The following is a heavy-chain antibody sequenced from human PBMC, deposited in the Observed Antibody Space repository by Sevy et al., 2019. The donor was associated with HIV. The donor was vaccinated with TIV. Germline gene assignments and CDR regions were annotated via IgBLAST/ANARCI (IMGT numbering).Heavy chain of an antibody. D-gene: IGHD3-10*01. J-gene: IGHJ4*02. Sequence: GGSLRLSCAASGFIFNSYAMSWVRQAPGKGVEWVSGIRGGGGSTDYADSVKGRSSISRDSSRNTVYLEINSLRAEDTAVYFCAKGYGSGSPPDSWGQGTLVTVSS. CDR3: AKGYGSGSPPDS. CDR1: GFIFNSYA. V-gene: IGHV3-23*01. CDR2: IRGGGGST.